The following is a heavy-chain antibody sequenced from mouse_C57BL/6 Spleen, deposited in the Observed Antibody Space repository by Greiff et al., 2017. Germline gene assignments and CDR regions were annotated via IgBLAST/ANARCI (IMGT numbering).Heavy chain of an antibody. J-gene: IGHJ4*01. CDR1: GFTFSSYA. CDR3: ARVLVRGMDY. CDR2: ISDGGSYT. Sequence: EVMLVESGGGLVKPGGSLKLSCAASGFTFSSYAMSWVRQTPEKRLEWVATISDGGSYTYYPDNVKGRFTISRDNAKNNLYLQMSHLKSEDTAMYYCARVLVRGMDYWGQGTSVTVSS. D-gene: IGHD4-1*01. V-gene: IGHV5-4*03.